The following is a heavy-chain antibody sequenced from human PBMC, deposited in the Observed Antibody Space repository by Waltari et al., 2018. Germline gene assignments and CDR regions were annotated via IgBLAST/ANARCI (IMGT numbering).Heavy chain of an antibody. CDR2: IYHSGST. V-gene: IGHV4-30-2*01. D-gene: IGHD4-17*01. J-gene: IGHJ6*03. CDR3: ARSSTVVTPVRYYYMDV. Sequence: QLQLQESGSGLVKPSQTLSLTCAVSGGSISSGGYSWRWIRQPPGKGLEWIGYIYHSGSTYYNPSLKSRVTISVDRSKNQFSLKLSSVTAADTAVYYCARSSTVVTPVRYYYMDVWGKGTTVTISS. CDR1: GGSISSGGYS.